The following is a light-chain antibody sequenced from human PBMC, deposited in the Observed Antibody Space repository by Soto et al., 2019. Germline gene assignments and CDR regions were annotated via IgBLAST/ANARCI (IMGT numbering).Light chain of an antibody. CDR2: GAS. Sequence: DIVLTQSPGTLSLSPGERATLSCRASQSVSSSYLVWYQQKPGQAPRLLIYGASSGATGIPDRFSGSGSEADFTLTISRLEPEDFAVYYCQHYGRSPPWTFGQGTKVEIK. CDR1: QSVSSSY. V-gene: IGKV3-20*01. CDR3: QHYGRSPPWT. J-gene: IGKJ1*01.